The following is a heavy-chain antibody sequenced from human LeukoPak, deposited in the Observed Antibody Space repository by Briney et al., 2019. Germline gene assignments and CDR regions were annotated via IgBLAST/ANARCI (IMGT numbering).Heavy chain of an antibody. V-gene: IGHV3-48*04. CDR2: ISSSGSTI. CDR1: GFTFSSYA. CDR3: ARLREITFGGVIGIDY. Sequence: GGSLRLSCAASGFTFSSYAMSWVRQAPGKGLEWVSYISSSGSTIYYADSVKGRFTISRDNAKNSLYLQMNSLRAEDTAVYYCARLREITFGGVIGIDYWGQGTLVTVSS. J-gene: IGHJ4*02. D-gene: IGHD3-16*02.